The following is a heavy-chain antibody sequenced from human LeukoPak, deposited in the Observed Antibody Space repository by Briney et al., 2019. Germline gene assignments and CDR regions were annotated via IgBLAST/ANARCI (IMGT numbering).Heavy chain of an antibody. CDR1: GYTFTSYY. J-gene: IGHJ4*02. D-gene: IGHD5-18*01. CDR2: INPNSGGT. Sequence: ASVKVSCKASGYTFTSYYMHWVRQAPGQGLEWMGWINPNSGGTNYAQKFQGRVTMTRDTSISTAYMELSRLRFEDTAVYYCAKGAGQLWPQFDYWGQGTLVTVSS. V-gene: IGHV1-2*02. CDR3: AKGAGQLWPQFDY.